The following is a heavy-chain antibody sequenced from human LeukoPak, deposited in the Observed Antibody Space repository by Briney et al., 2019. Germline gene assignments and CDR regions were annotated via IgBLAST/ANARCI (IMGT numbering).Heavy chain of an antibody. CDR3: AHRNLYCSTASCYSADAFAI. CDR2: IYWDHVE. D-gene: IGHD2-2*01. CDR1: VFSLSTSGMG. V-gene: IGHV2-5*02. J-gene: IGHJ3*02. Sequence: GSGPTLVKPTQTPTLTCTFSVFSLSTSGMGGGCIRQPPENALKWLPPIYWDHVERYSPSLKSRLTITKDTSKNQVVITMNNMDPVDTATYYCAHRNLYCSTASCYSADAFAIWGQGTLVTVSS.